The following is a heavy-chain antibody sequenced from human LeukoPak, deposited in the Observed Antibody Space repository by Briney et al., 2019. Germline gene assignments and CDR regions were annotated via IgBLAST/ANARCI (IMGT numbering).Heavy chain of an antibody. CDR2: ISWNSGSI. J-gene: IGHJ4*02. CDR1: GFTFDDYA. CDR3: AKMGAGLDY. V-gene: IGHV3-9*01. Sequence: PGRSLRLSCAASGFTFDDYAMHWVRQAPGKGLEWVSGISWNSGSIGYADSVKGRFTISRDNAKNSLYLQMHSLRAEDTALYYCAKMGAGLDYWGQGTLVTVSS. D-gene: IGHD1-26*01.